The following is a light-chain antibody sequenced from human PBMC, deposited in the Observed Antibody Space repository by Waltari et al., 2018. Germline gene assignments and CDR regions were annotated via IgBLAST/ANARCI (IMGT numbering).Light chain of an antibody. CDR3: QQYNRWPPIT. CDR1: QSVSSN. V-gene: IGKV3-15*01. Sequence: EIVMTQSPATLSVSPGETATLSCRASQSVSSNVAWYQKKPGQAPRLLIYDASTRATSIPAKFRGSGSGTEFTLTIGSLQSEDFAGYYCQQYNRWPPITFGRGTRLEIK. CDR2: DAS. J-gene: IGKJ5*01.